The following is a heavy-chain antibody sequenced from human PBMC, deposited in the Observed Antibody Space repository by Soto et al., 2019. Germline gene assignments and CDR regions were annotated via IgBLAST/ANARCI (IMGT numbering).Heavy chain of an antibody. V-gene: IGHV4-4*07. Sequence: SETLSLTCTVPGGTISGYYWTWIRQSAGGGLEWIGRIYSSGSTNYNPSLKSRVTISLDTSMNHFSLRLSSVTAADTAVYYCARGQRFSDWFDPWGQGTLVTVSS. J-gene: IGHJ5*02. D-gene: IGHD3-3*01. CDR2: IYSSGST. CDR3: ARGQRFSDWFDP. CDR1: GGTISGYY.